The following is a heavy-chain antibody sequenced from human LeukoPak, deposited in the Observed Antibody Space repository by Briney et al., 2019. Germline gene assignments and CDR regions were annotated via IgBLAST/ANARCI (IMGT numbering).Heavy chain of an antibody. CDR2: ISWNSGSI. V-gene: IGHV3-9*01. Sequence: GGSLRLSCAASGFTFDDYAMHWVRQAPGKGLEWVSGISWNSGSIDYEDSVKGRFTISRDNAKNSLYLQMNSLRAEDTALYYCAKDAIIAAALGVAFDIWGQGQWSPSLQ. CDR1: GFTFDDYA. J-gene: IGHJ3*02. D-gene: IGHD6-13*01. CDR3: AKDAIIAAALGVAFDI.